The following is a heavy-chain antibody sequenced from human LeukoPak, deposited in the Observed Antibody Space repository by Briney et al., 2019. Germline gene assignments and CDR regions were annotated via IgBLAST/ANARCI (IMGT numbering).Heavy chain of an antibody. V-gene: IGHV1-2*02. CDR1: GYIFTGYY. D-gene: IGHD3-9*01. J-gene: IGHJ4*02. CDR2: INPNSGGT. CDR3: ARDVSDILTGNIDY. Sequence: ASVKVSCKASGYIFTGYYMHWVRQAPGQGLEWMGWINPNSGGTNYAQKFQGRVTMTRDTSISTAYMELSRLRSDDTAVYYCARDVSDILTGNIDYWGQGTLVTVSS.